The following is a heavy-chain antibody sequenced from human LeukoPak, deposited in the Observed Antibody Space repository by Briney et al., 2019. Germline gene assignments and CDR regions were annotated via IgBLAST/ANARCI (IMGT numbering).Heavy chain of an antibody. D-gene: IGHD1-7*01. Sequence: ASVKVSCKASGYTFTNYAMHWVRLAPGQRLQWMGWINLVNGNTKYSQYFEGRVTITRDTSASTVYMELSSLRSDDTAVYYCARDISITGTLYYMDVWGKGTTVTVSS. V-gene: IGHV1-3*01. J-gene: IGHJ6*03. CDR3: ARDISITGTLYYMDV. CDR1: GYTFTNYA. CDR2: INLVNGNT.